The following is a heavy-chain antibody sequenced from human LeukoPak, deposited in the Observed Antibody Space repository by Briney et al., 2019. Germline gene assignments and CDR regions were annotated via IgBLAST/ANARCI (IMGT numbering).Heavy chain of an antibody. Sequence: TSETLSLTCTVSGGSISSYYWSWIRQPPGKGLEWIGSIYYSGSTYYNPSLKSRVTISVDTSKNQFSLKLSSVTAADTAVYYCARRAYSSPFDYWGQGTLVTVSS. V-gene: IGHV4-59*05. CDR2: IYYSGST. J-gene: IGHJ4*02. CDR1: GGSISSYY. D-gene: IGHD6-13*01. CDR3: ARRAYSSPFDY.